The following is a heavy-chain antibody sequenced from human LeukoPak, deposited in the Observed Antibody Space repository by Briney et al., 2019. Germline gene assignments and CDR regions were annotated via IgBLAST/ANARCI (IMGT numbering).Heavy chain of an antibody. D-gene: IGHD3-10*01. Sequence: GGSLRLSCAASGFTFSSYAMHWVRQAPGKGLEWVAVISYDGSNKYYADSVKGRFTISRDNSKNTLYLQMNSLRAEDTAVYCCAREGFTSDFDYWGQGTLVTVSS. J-gene: IGHJ4*02. V-gene: IGHV3-30*04. CDR2: ISYDGSNK. CDR1: GFTFSSYA. CDR3: AREGFTSDFDY.